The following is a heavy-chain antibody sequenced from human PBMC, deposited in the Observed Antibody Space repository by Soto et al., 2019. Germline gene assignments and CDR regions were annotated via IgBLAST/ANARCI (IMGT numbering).Heavy chain of an antibody. D-gene: IGHD5-12*01. Sequence: GGPLRLSCAAPESIFRGYGMHWVRQAQGKGLEWVSAISGSGGSTYYADSVKGRFTISRDNSKNTLYLQMNSLRAEDTAVYYCAKRLGGYSGYGYYFDYRGQGTLVTVSS. CDR2: ISGSGGST. J-gene: IGHJ4*02. CDR1: ESIFRGYG. V-gene: IGHV3-23*01. CDR3: AKRLGGYSGYGYYFDY.